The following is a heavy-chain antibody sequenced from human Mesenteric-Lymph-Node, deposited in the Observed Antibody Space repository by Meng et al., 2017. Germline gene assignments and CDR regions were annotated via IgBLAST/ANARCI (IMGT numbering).Heavy chain of an antibody. J-gene: IGHJ4*02. CDR2: IIPIFGTA. D-gene: IGHD3-10*01. CDR3: ARETSTTAYYYGSGSYYFDY. Sequence: SVKVSCTASGGTLSSYAISWVRQAPGQGLEWMGGIIPIFGTANYAQKFQGRVTITTDESTSTAYMELSSLRSEDTAVYYCARETSTTAYYYGSGSYYFDYWGQGTLVTVSS. V-gene: IGHV1-69*05. CDR1: GGTLSSYA.